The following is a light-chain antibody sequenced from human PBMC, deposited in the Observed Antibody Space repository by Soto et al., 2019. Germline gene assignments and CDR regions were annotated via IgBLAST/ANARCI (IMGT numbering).Light chain of an antibody. V-gene: IGKV3-15*01. J-gene: IGKJ1*01. CDR3: HQYNNWPWP. CDR2: GAS. CDR1: QSISDT. Sequence: EIVMTQSPVTLSVSPGGRATLSCRASQSISDTLAWYQQKPGQAPRLLIHGASTRAPGFPARFSGSGSGTDFTLTISSLQSEDFAVYYGHQYNNWPWPFGQGTKVEIK.